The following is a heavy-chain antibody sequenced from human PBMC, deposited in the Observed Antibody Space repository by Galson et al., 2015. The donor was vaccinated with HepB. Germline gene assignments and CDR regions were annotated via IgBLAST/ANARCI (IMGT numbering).Heavy chain of an antibody. CDR1: GYTFTNYG. CDR3: ARDPGASYYDSSGYFSDF. CDR2: ISGYNGNT. J-gene: IGHJ4*02. Sequence: SVKVSCKASGYTFTNYGVSWVRQAPGQGLEWMGWISGYNGNTNYVQNLQGRVTMTTDTSTSTAYMEVRSLRSDDTAVYYCARDPGASYYDSSGYFSDFWGQGTLVTVSS. D-gene: IGHD3-22*01. V-gene: IGHV1-18*04.